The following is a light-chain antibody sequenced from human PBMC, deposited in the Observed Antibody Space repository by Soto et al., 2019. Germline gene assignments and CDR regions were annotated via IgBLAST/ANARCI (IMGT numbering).Light chain of an antibody. J-gene: IGKJ1*01. V-gene: IGKV3-15*01. CDR1: QSVNSN. CDR2: GAS. Sequence: EIVMTQSPATLSVSPGERATLSCRASQSVNSNLAWYQQKPGQPPRLLIYGASTRATGIPARFSGSGSGTEFTHTISSLQSEDFAVYYCQQYNNWPRTFGQGTKVEIK. CDR3: QQYNNWPRT.